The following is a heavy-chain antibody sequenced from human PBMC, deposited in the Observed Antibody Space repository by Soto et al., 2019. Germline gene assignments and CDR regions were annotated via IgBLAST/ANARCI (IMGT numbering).Heavy chain of an antibody. CDR1: GYTFTSYG. D-gene: IGHD6-13*01. CDR2: ISAYNGNT. Sequence: ASVKVSCKASGYTFTSYGIRWVRQAPGQGLEWMGWISAYNGNTNYAQKLQGRVTMTTDTSTSTAYMELRSLRSDDTAVYYCATYPRPRIAAAGTYSDYWGQGTLVTVSS. J-gene: IGHJ4*02. CDR3: ATYPRPRIAAAGTYSDY. V-gene: IGHV1-18*04.